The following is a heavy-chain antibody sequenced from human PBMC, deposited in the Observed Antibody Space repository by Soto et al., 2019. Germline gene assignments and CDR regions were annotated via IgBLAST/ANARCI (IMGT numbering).Heavy chain of an antibody. CDR1: GYTFTSYA. Sequence: GASVKVSCKASGYTFTSYAMHWVRQAPGQRLEWMGWINAGNGNTKYSQKFQGRVTITRDTSASTAYMELSSLRSEDTAVYYCASRYYDFWSGYPTLLDYWGQGTLVTVSS. CDR3: ASRYYDFWSGYPTLLDY. V-gene: IGHV1-3*01. D-gene: IGHD3-3*01. CDR2: INAGNGNT. J-gene: IGHJ4*02.